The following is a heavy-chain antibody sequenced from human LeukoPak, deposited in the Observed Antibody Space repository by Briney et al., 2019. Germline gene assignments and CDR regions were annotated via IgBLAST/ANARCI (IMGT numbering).Heavy chain of an antibody. J-gene: IGHJ4*02. CDR2: ISGSGGST. Sequence: GGSLRLSCAASGFTFSSYAMSWVRQAPGKGLEWVSAISGSGGSTYYADSVKGRFTISRDNSKNTLYLQVNSLRAEDTALYYCAKDQIPYGSGSYSPIDYWGQGTLVTVSS. CDR3: AKDQIPYGSGSYSPIDY. V-gene: IGHV3-23*01. D-gene: IGHD3-10*01. CDR1: GFTFSSYA.